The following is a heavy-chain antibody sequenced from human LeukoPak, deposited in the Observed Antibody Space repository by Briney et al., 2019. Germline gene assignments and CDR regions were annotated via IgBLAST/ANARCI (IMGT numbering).Heavy chain of an antibody. CDR3: ARSAVAGKGETVNWFDP. CDR1: GGSFSGYY. V-gene: IGHV4-34*01. J-gene: IGHJ5*02. D-gene: IGHD6-19*01. Sequence: SETLSLTCAVYGGSFSGYYWSWIRQPPGKGLEWIGEINHSGSTNYNPSLKSRATISVDTSKNQFSLKLSSVTAADTAVYYCARSAVAGKGETVNWFDPWGQGTLVTVSS. CDR2: INHSGST.